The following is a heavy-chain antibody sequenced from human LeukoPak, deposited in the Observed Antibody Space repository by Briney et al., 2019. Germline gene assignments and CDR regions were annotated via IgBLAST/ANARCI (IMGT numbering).Heavy chain of an antibody. CDR3: AVAAGYYYYGMDV. CDR1: GGSFSGYY. CDR2: INHSGST. V-gene: IGHV4-34*01. D-gene: IGHD6-13*01. Sequence: SETLSLTCAVYGGSFSGYYWSWIRQPPGKGLEWIGEINHSGSTNYNPSLKSRVTISVDTSKNQCSMKLSSVTAADTAVYYCAVAAGYYYYGMDVWGQGTTVTVSS. J-gene: IGHJ6*02.